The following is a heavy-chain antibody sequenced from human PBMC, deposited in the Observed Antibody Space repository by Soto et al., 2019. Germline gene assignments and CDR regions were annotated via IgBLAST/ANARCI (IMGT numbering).Heavy chain of an antibody. V-gene: IGHV3-49*03. CDR3: ARRVIGSSRAFDI. D-gene: IGHD3-10*01. J-gene: IGHJ3*02. CDR1: VFTFVDYA. CDR2: IRSKAYGGTT. Sequence: GGSLRLSCTSSVFTFVDYAMSWFRQAPGKGLEWVGFIRSKAYGGTTEYAASVKGRFTISRDDSKSIAHLQMNSLKTEDTAVYYCARRVIGSSRAFDIWGQGTMVTVSS.